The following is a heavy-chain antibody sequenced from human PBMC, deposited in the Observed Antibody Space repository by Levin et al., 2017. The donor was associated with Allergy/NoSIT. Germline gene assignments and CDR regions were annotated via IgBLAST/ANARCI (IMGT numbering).Heavy chain of an antibody. CDR1: GFTFSRFW. CDR3: ARGGCSSTSCLDN. Sequence: PGGSLRLSCVASGFTFSRFWMHWVRQAPGKGLVWVSHINSDGTNTNYADSVKGRFTISRDNTENTLYLQMDSLRAEDTSVYFCARGGCSSTSCLDNWGQGTLVTVSS. D-gene: IGHD2-2*01. J-gene: IGHJ4*02. CDR2: INSDGTNT. V-gene: IGHV3-74*01.